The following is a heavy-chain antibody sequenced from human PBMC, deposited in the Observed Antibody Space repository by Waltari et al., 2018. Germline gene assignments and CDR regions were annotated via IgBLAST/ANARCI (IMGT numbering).Heavy chain of an antibody. CDR2: INHSGST. J-gene: IGHJ1*01. D-gene: IGHD4-17*01. V-gene: IGHV4-34*01. CDR3: ARDTVVQGQH. Sequence: QVQLQQWGAGLLKPSETLSLTCAVYGGSFSGYYWSWIRQPPGKGLEWIGEINHSGSTNDNPALKSRVTISVDTSKNQFSLKLSSVTAADTAVYYCARDTVVQGQHWGQGTLVTVSS. CDR1: GGSFSGYY.